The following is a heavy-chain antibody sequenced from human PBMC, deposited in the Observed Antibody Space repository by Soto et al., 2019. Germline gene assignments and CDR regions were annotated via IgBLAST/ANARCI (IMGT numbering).Heavy chain of an antibody. Sequence: SETLSLTCTVSGGSISSYYWSWIRQPPGKGLEWIGYIYYSGSTNYNPSLKSRVTISVDTSKNQFSLKLSSVTAADTAVYYCARHHAYSSGYDYWGQGTLVTVSS. CDR2: IYYSGST. J-gene: IGHJ4*02. CDR3: ARHHAYSSGYDY. V-gene: IGHV4-59*08. CDR1: GGSISSYY. D-gene: IGHD6-19*01.